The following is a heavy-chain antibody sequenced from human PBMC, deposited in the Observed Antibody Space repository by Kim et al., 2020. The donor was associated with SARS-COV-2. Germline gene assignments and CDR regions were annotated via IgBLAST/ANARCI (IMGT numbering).Heavy chain of an antibody. Sequence: YYADSLKGRFTISRDNAKNSLYLQMNSLRAEDTAVYYCARDPGYYDSSGTWGQGTMVTVSS. V-gene: IGHV3-21*01. J-gene: IGHJ3*01. CDR3: ARDPGYYDSSGT. D-gene: IGHD3-22*01.